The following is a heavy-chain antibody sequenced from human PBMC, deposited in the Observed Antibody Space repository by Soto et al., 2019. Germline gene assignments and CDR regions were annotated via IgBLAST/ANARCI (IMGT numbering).Heavy chain of an antibody. J-gene: IGHJ6*02. CDR3: AADRGSSSPNYYYYGMDV. Sequence: GASVKVSCKASGFTCTSSAVQWVRQARGQRLEWIGWIVVGSGNTNYAQKFQERVTITRDMSTSTAYMELSSLRSEDTAVYYCAADRGSSSPNYYYYGMDVWGQGTTVTVSS. D-gene: IGHD6-6*01. CDR2: IVVGSGNT. V-gene: IGHV1-58*01. CDR1: GFTCTSSA.